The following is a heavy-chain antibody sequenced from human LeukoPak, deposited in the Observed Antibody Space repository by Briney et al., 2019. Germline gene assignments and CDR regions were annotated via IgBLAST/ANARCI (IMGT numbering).Heavy chain of an antibody. CDR3: AKDRTGYSSSWYYFDY. J-gene: IGHJ4*02. CDR1: GFTFSSYA. CDR2: ISGSGGST. Sequence: GGSLRLSRAASGFTFSSYAMSWVRQAPGKGLEWVSAISGSGGSTYYADSVKGRFTISRDNSKNTLYLQMNSLRAEDTAVYYCAKDRTGYSSSWYYFDYWGQGTLVTVSS. D-gene: IGHD6-13*01. V-gene: IGHV3-23*01.